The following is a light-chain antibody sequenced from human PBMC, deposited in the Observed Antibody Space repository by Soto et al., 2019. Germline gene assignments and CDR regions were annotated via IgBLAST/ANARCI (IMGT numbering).Light chain of an antibody. J-gene: IGKJ4*01. V-gene: IGKV3-11*01. Sequence: ETVLTQSPCTLSLSPGERATLSCRASQSVSSYLAWYQQKPGQAPRLLIYDASNRATGIPARFSGSGSGTDFTLTISSLEPEDFAVYYCQQRSNWPARVTFGGGTKVDTK. CDR2: DAS. CDR1: QSVSSY. CDR3: QQRSNWPARVT.